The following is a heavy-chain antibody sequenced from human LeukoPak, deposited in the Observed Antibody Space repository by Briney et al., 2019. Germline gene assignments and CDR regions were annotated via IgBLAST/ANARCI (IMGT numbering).Heavy chain of an antibody. Sequence: GGSLRLSCAASGFTFDDYGMSWVRQAPGKGLEGGSGINWNGGSTGYADSVKGRFTIPRDNAKTSLYLQMNSLRAEDTALYYCARGGWAARRHDAFDIWGQGTMVTVSS. D-gene: IGHD6-6*01. CDR1: GFTFDDYG. J-gene: IGHJ3*02. CDR3: ARGGWAARRHDAFDI. CDR2: INWNGGST. V-gene: IGHV3-20*04.